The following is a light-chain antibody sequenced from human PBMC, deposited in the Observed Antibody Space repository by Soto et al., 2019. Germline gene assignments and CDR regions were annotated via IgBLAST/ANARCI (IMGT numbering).Light chain of an antibody. CDR2: TNN. Sequence: QSVLTQPPSASGIPGQRVTITCSESSSNIGSNTVNWYQQLPGTAPKLLIYTNNQRPSGVPDRFSGSKSGTSASLAISGLQSEDEADYYCAAWDDSLNGLYVFGTGTKVTVL. V-gene: IGLV1-44*01. J-gene: IGLJ1*01. CDR1: SSNIGSNT. CDR3: AAWDDSLNGLYV.